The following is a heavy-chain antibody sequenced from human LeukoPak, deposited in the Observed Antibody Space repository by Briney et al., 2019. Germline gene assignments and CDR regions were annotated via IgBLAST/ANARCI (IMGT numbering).Heavy chain of an antibody. CDR1: GGSISTYY. V-gene: IGHV4-59*01. Sequence: SETLSLTCTVSGGSISTYYWSWIRQPPGKGLGWIGYIYYSGSTNYNPSLKSRVTTLVDTSKNQFSLKLSSVTAADTAVYYCARSSHCSGGSCYSLTGVGYWGQGTLVTVSS. CDR2: IYYSGST. J-gene: IGHJ4*02. D-gene: IGHD2-15*01. CDR3: ARSSHCSGGSCYSLTGVGY.